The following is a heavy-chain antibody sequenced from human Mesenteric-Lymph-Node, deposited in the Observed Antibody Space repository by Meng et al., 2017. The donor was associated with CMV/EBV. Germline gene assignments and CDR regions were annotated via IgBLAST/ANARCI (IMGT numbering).Heavy chain of an antibody. D-gene: IGHD6-19*01. CDR2: INQDGSMR. Sequence: CEASGLTLNGYWMSSIRQTPERGLEWVANINQDGSMRYYLDSVKGRFTTSRDNVKNSLHLQMSSLRAEDTAVYYCVRDGRSGWHFDYWGQGTLVTVSS. CDR3: VRDGRSGWHFDY. CDR1: GLTLNGYW. J-gene: IGHJ4*02. V-gene: IGHV3-7*04.